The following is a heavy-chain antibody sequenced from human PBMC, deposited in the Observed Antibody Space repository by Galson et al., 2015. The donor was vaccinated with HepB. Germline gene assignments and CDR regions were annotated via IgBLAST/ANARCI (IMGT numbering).Heavy chain of an antibody. CDR2: ISYDGTNK. D-gene: IGHD3-3*01. V-gene: IGHV3-30-3*01. Sequence: SLRLSCAASGFTFNRYAMHWLRQAPGKGLEWVAAISYDGTNKHYAESMKGRFTIPRANSRNTLFLQKSSLKTDDTAVYYCARGREGAYDFWSGYFDTDHWGQGTLVTVSS. CDR1: GFTFNRYA. J-gene: IGHJ4*02. CDR3: ARGREGAYDFWSGYFDTDH.